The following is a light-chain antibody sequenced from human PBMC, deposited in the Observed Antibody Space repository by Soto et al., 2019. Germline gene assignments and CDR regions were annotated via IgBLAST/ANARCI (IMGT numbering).Light chain of an antibody. CDR1: QGIRHY. V-gene: IGKV1-27*01. CDR2: EAS. CDR3: QQYGSSGT. Sequence: DIQMTQSPSSLSASVGDRVTITCRASQGIRHYLAWYQQKPGKVPKLLIYEASNLQSGVPSRFRGGGSGTEFTLTISSLQPEDFAVYYCQQYGSSGTFGQGTKVDIK. J-gene: IGKJ1*01.